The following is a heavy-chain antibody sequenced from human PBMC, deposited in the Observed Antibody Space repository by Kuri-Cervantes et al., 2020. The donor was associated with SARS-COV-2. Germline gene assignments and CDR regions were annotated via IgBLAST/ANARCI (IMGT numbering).Heavy chain of an antibody. CDR1: GGSINDYY. D-gene: IGHD1-26*01. J-gene: IGHJ4*02. Sequence: GSLRLSCSVSGGSINDYYWGWIRQPPGKGLEWIGYFYSTGVTNYDPSLKTRVTISTDKSKNQLSLKLTSVTAADTAVYYCARDNILFSGSGFDSWGQGARVTVSS. CDR3: ARDNILFSGSGFDS. CDR2: FYSTGVT. V-gene: IGHV4-59*01.